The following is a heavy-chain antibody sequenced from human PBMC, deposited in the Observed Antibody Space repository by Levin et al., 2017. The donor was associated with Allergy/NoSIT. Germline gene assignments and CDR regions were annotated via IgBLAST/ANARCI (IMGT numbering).Heavy chain of an antibody. CDR3: ARGVRYSYGYDAFDI. D-gene: IGHD5-18*01. Sequence: GESLKISCKASGYTFTSSDINWVRQATGQGLEWMGWMNPNSGSTGYAQKFQGRVTMTRNTSISTAYMELSSLRSEDTAVYYCARGVRYSYGYDAFDIWGQGTMVTVSS. J-gene: IGHJ3*02. CDR2: MNPNSGST. V-gene: IGHV1-8*01. CDR1: GYTFTSSD.